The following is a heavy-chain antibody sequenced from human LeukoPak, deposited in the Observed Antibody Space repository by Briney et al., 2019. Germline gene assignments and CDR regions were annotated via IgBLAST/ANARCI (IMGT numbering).Heavy chain of an antibody. Sequence: PGGSLRLSCAASGFTISSYAMHWVRQAPGKGLEWVAVKSYDGSNKYYADSVKGRFTISRDNSKNTLYLQMNSLRAEDTAVYYCARDIEQWELDYWGQGTLVTVSS. V-gene: IGHV3-30-3*01. CDR2: KSYDGSNK. CDR3: ARDIEQWELDY. D-gene: IGHD1-26*01. CDR1: GFTISSYA. J-gene: IGHJ4*02.